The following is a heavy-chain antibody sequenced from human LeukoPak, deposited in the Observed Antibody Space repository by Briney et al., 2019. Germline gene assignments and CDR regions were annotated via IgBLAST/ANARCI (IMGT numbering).Heavy chain of an antibody. CDR2: IIPIFGTA. V-gene: IGHV1-69*13. D-gene: IGHD2-21*01. J-gene: IGHJ3*02. CDR3: AREDYSAFDI. CDR1: GGTFSSYA. Sequence: SVKVSRKASGGTFSSYAISWVRQAPGQGLEWMGGIIPIFGTANYAQKFQGRVTITADESTSTAYMELSSLRSEDTAVYYCAREDYSAFDIWGQGTMVTVSS.